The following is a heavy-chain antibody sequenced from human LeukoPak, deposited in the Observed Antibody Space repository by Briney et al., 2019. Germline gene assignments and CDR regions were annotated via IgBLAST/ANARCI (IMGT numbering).Heavy chain of an antibody. CDR1: GDSVRSYY. CDR3: VRDSRYGSGWFEDGLDF. CDR2: INDRGST. V-gene: IGHV4-59*02. Sequence: SEILSLTCTVSGDSVRSYYWSWIRQPPGQGLEWLGHINDRGSTNYNPSLQGRVTISNDTSKNQFSLKVNSVTAADTAVYYCVRDSRYGSGWFEDGLDFWGQGTTVTVSS. D-gene: IGHD6-13*01. J-gene: IGHJ6*02.